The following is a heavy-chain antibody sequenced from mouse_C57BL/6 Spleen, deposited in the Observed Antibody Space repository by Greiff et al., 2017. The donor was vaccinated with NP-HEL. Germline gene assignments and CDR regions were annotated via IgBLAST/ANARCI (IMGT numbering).Heavy chain of an antibody. CDR2: IRLKSDNYAT. J-gene: IGHJ4*01. CDR1: GFTFSNYW. D-gene: IGHD2-2*01. V-gene: IGHV6-3*01. CDR3: TAVTTLYYYAMDY. Sequence: EVMLVESGGGLVQPGGSMKLSCVASGFTFSNYWMNWVRQSPEKGLEWVAQIRLKSDNYATHYAESVKGRFTISRDDSKSSVYLQMNNLRAEDTGIYYCTAVTTLYYYAMDYWGQGTSVTVSS.